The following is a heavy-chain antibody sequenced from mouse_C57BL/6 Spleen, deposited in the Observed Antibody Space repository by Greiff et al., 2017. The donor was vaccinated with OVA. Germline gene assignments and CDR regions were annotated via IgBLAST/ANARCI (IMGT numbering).Heavy chain of an antibody. D-gene: IGHD2-1*01. J-gene: IGHJ4*01. Sequence: EVMLVESEGGLVQPGSSMKLSCTASGFTFSDYYMAWVRQVPEKGLEWVANINYDGSSTYYLDSLKSRFIISRDNAKNILYLQMSSLKSEDTATYYCARDVAGGNYEDAMDYWGQGTSVTVSS. CDR2: INYDGSST. CDR3: ARDVAGGNYEDAMDY. CDR1: GFTFSDYY. V-gene: IGHV5-16*01.